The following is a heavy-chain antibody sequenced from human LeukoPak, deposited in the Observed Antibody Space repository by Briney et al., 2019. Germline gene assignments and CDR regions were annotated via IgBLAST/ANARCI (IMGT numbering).Heavy chain of an antibody. CDR1: GGSISTISSSSHF. D-gene: IGHD4-11*01. Sequence: SETLSLICTVSGGSISTISSSSHFWWGWIRQPPGKGLEWIGSISHSGSTYYNPSLESRVTISVDASNNWFCLEVSSVTAADTAVYYCARDCCDYRSWFDPWGQGSLVTVSS. V-gene: IGHV4-39*07. CDR2: ISHSGST. J-gene: IGHJ5*02. CDR3: ARDCCDYRSWFDP.